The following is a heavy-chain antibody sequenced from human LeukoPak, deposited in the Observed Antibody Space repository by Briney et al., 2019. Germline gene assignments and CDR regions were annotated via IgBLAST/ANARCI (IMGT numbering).Heavy chain of an antibody. D-gene: IGHD6-13*01. CDR2: IYYSGST. V-gene: IGHV4-59*01. Sequence: PSETLSLTCTVSGGSISSYYWRWIRQPPGKGLEWIGYIYYSGSTNYNPSLKRRVTISVDTSKNQFSLKLSSVTAADTAVYYCAARGAAAGKSDYWGQGTLVTVSS. CDR1: GGSISSYY. J-gene: IGHJ4*02. CDR3: AARGAAAGKSDY.